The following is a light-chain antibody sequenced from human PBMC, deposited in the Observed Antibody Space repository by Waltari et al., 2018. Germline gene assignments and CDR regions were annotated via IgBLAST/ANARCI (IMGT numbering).Light chain of an antibody. V-gene: IGLV2-14*03. CDR3: GSYRGSNIYV. CDR2: NVH. CDR1: SSDIGAYNF. Sequence: QSALTQPASVSGSPGPSITISCTGTSSDIGAYNFVSWYPQHPGKVTRVIIYNVHERLSRMSSRFSVSKSCNTASRTISGLQPDDEADYYCGSYRGSNIYVFGTGTKVTVL. J-gene: IGLJ1*01.